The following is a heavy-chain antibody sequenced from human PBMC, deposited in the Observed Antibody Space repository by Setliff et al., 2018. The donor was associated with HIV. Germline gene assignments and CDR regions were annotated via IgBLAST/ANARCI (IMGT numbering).Heavy chain of an antibody. CDR2: IQHSGRT. CDR3: ARGRGRTFYYDSSGSRAFDI. J-gene: IGHJ3*02. Sequence: PSETLSLTCAVYGGSFSGYCWSWIRQPPGKGLEWIGEIQHSGRTNYNPSLKSRVIISVDTSKNQLSLKLSSVTAADTAMYYCARGRGRTFYYDSSGSRAFDIWGQGTMVTVSS. D-gene: IGHD3-22*01. V-gene: IGHV4-34*01. CDR1: GGSFSGYC.